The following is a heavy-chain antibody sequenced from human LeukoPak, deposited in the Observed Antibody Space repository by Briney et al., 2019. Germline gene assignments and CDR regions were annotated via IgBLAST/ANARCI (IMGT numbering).Heavy chain of an antibody. CDR3: ARGRDDIVVVPAASGVGAFDI. V-gene: IGHV1-18*01. Sequence: GASVKVSCKASGYTFTSYGISWVRQATGQGLEWMGWISAYNGNTNYAQKLQGRVTMTTDTSTSTAYMELRSLRSDDTAVYYCARGRDDIVVVPAASGVGAFDIWGQGTMVTASS. CDR1: GYTFTSYG. D-gene: IGHD2-2*01. J-gene: IGHJ3*02. CDR2: ISAYNGNT.